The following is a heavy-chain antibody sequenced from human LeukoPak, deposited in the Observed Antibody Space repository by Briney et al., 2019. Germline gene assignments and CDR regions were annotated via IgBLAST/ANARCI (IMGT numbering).Heavy chain of an antibody. D-gene: IGHD3-22*01. CDR2: IYYSGST. J-gene: IGHJ4*02. Sequence: PSETLSLTCTVSGGSISSGDYYWSWIRQPPGKGLEWIGYIYYSGSTYYNPSLKSRLTISVDTSKNQFSLKLSSVTAADTAVYYCAICGDDSSKIGFDYWGQGTLVTVSS. V-gene: IGHV4-30-4*01. CDR1: GGSISSGDYY. CDR3: AICGDDSSKIGFDY.